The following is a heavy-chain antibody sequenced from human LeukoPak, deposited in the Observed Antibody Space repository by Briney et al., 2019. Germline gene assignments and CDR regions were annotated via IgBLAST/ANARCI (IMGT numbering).Heavy chain of an antibody. CDR2: IIPIFGTA. D-gene: IGHD6-6*01. CDR1: GGTFSSYA. CDR3: ARGSIAERVDYYYMDV. V-gene: IGHV1-69*01. J-gene: IGHJ6*03. Sequence: GSSVKVSCKASGGTFSSYAISWVRQAPGQGLEWMGGIIPIFGTANYAQKFQGRVTITADESTSTAYMELSSLRSEDTAVYYCARGSIAERVDYYYMDVWGKGTTVTVSS.